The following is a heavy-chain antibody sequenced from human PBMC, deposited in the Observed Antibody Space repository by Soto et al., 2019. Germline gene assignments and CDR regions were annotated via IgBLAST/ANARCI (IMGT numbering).Heavy chain of an antibody. Sequence: QVTLKESGPVLVKPTETLTLTCTVSGFSLSNARMGVSWIRQPPGKALEWLAHIFSNDEKTYSTSMNSTLTIAKDTSKSQVALTMTNMDPVDTARYYCARVQRGIAAAGTDWFDPWGQGTLVTVSS. CDR1: GFSLSNARMG. CDR2: IFSNDEK. J-gene: IGHJ5*02. D-gene: IGHD6-13*01. CDR3: ARVQRGIAAAGTDWFDP. V-gene: IGHV2-26*01.